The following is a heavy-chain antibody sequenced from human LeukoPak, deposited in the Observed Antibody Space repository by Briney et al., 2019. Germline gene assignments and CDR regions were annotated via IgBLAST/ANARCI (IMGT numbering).Heavy chain of an antibody. Sequence: GGTLRLSCAASGFTFSSYGMSWVRQAPGKGLEWVSAISGSGGNTYYADSVKGRFTISRDNSKNTLYLQMNSLRAEDTAVYYCAKGGGREPARFDPWGQGTLVTVSS. J-gene: IGHJ5*02. CDR3: AKGGGREPARFDP. CDR2: ISGSGGNT. V-gene: IGHV3-23*01. CDR1: GFTFSSYG. D-gene: IGHD1-14*01.